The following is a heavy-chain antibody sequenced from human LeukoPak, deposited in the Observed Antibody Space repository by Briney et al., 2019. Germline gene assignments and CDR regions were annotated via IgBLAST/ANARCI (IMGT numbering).Heavy chain of an antibody. J-gene: IGHJ4*02. Sequence: SETRSLTCAVYGGSFSGYYWSWIRQPPGKGLEWIGEINHSGSTNYNPSLKSRVTISVDTSKNQFSLKLSSVTAADTAVYYCVQSSSWLPSLDYWGQGTLVTVSS. CDR1: GGSFSGYY. V-gene: IGHV4-34*01. CDR3: VQSSSWLPSLDY. CDR2: INHSGST. D-gene: IGHD6-13*01.